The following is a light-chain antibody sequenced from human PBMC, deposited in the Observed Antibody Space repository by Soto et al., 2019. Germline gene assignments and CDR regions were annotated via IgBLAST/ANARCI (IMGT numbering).Light chain of an antibody. CDR2: AAS. CDR3: QQSYDTPYT. V-gene: IGKV1-39*01. J-gene: IGKJ2*01. CDR1: KTIFKY. Sequence: DIQMTQSPSSLSASIGDRVTVTCRASKTIFKYLNWYQHQPGKAPKLLIYAASNLQSGVPSRFSGSGSGTDFTLTISSLQPEDFATYYCQQSYDTPYTFGQGSKLEIK.